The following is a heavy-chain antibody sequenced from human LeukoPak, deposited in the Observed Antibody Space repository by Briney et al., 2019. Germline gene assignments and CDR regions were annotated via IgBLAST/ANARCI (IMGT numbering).Heavy chain of an antibody. CDR1: GGTFSGYA. D-gene: IGHD3-10*01. Sequence: SVKVSCKASGGTFSGYAISWVRQAPGQGLEWMGGIIPIFGTANYAQKFQGRVTITADESTSTAYMELSSLRSEDTAVYYCASTYYGSTEGLYYYYYMGVWGKGSTVTVSS. V-gene: IGHV1-69*13. CDR3: ASTYYGSTEGLYYYYYMGV. CDR2: IIPIFGTA. J-gene: IGHJ6*03.